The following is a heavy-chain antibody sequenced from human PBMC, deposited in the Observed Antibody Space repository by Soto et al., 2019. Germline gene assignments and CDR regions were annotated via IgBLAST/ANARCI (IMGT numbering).Heavy chain of an antibody. Sequence: SETLSLTCAVSGGSISSSNWWSWVRQPPGKGLEWIGEIYHSGSTNYNPSLKSRVTISVDKSKNQFSLKLSSVTAADTAVYYCARGIGYCTNGVCSYHYYYGMDVWGQGTTGTVS. J-gene: IGHJ6*02. CDR2: IYHSGST. CDR3: ARGIGYCTNGVCSYHYYYGMDV. D-gene: IGHD2-8*01. CDR1: GGSISSSNW. V-gene: IGHV4-4*02.